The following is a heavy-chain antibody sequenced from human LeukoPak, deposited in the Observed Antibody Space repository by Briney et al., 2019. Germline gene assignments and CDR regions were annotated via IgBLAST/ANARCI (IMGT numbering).Heavy chain of an antibody. V-gene: IGHV3-7*03. CDR1: EFTFGRYW. D-gene: IGHD2-21*02. CDR2: INQDGRKE. Sequence: GGSLRLSCVASEFTFGRYWMTWVRQAPGKGLEWVANINQDGRKEHYVDSVKGRSTISRDNAKNFLYLQMNSLRAEDTAVYFCARDTSPYCGDDCYFDAFDLWGQGTMVTVSS. CDR3: ARDTSPYCGDDCYFDAFDL. J-gene: IGHJ3*01.